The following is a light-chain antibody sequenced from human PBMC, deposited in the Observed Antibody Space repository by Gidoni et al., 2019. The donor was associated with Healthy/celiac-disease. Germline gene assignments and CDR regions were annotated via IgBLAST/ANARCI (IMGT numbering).Light chain of an antibody. J-gene: IGLJ2*01. CDR3: GADHGSGSNFVL. Sequence: QPVLTQPPSASASPGASVTLTCTLSSGYSNYKVDWYQQRPGKGPRFVMRVGTGGIVGSKGDGIPDRFSVLGSGLNRYLTIKNIQEEDESDYHCGADHGSGSNFVLFGGGTKLTVL. V-gene: IGLV9-49*01. CDR1: SGYSNYK. CDR2: VGTGGIVG.